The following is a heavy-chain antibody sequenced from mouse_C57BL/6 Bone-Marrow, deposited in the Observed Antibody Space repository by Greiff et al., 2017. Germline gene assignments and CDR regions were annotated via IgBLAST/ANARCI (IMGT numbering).Heavy chain of an antibody. CDR2: ISDGGSYT. D-gene: IGHD1-1*01. CDR1: GFTFSSYA. V-gene: IGHV5-4*03. CDR3: ARYYYGSMFAY. J-gene: IGHJ3*01. Sequence: EVKLVESGGGLVKPGGSLKLSCAASGFTFSSYAMSWVRQTPEKRLEWVANISDGGSYTYYPDNVKGRFTFSRDNAKNNLYLQMSHLKSEDTAMYYCARYYYGSMFAYWGQGTLVTVSA.